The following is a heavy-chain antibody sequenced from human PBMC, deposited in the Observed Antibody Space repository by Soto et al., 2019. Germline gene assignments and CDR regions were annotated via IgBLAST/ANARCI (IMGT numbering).Heavy chain of an antibody. CDR1: GFTLSTYG. CDR3: AKEYGSTWIDH. V-gene: IGHV3-30*18. D-gene: IGHD6-13*01. Sequence: GGSLRLSCAAGGFTLSTYGMHWVRQAPGKGLEWVAAMSYDGTKEYYVDSVKGRFTISRDNSRNKLFLQLNSLRDEDTAVYYCAKEYGSTWIDHWGQGT. CDR2: MSYDGTKE. J-gene: IGHJ1*01.